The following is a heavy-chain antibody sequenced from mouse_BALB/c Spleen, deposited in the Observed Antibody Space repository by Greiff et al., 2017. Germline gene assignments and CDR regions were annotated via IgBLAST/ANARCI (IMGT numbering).Heavy chain of an antibody. V-gene: IGHV5-4*02. D-gene: IGHD2-4*01. CDR3: AAGGYYDYDGDY. J-gene: IGHJ3*01. CDR2: ISDGGSYT. Sequence: EVMLVESGGGLVKPGGSLKLSCAASGFTFSDYYMYWVRQTPEKRLEWVATISDGGSYTYYPDSVKGRFTISRDNAKNNLYLQMSSLKSEDTAMYYCAAGGYYDYDGDYWGQGTLVTVSA. CDR1: GFTFSDYY.